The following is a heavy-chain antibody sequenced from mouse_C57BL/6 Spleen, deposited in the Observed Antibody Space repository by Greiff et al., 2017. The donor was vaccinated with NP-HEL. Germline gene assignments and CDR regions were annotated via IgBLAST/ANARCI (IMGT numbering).Heavy chain of an antibody. V-gene: IGHV1-82*01. CDR2: IYPGDGDT. CDR1: GYAFSSSW. J-gene: IGHJ2*01. CDR3: ARSTTADFDY. D-gene: IGHD1-2*01. Sequence: VQLQQSGPELVKPGASVKISCKASGYAFSSSWMNWVKQRPGKGLEWIGRIYPGDGDTNYNGKFKGKATLTADNSSSTAYMPLSSLTSEDSAVYFCARSTTADFDYWGQGTTLTVSS.